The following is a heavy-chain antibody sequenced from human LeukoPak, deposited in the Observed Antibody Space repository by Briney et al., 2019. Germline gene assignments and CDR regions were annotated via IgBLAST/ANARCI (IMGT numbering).Heavy chain of an antibody. CDR1: GVSFSGYY. V-gene: IGHV4-34*01. J-gene: IGHJ6*03. CDR3: ARAQNYYYYYYMDV. CDR2: INHSGST. Sequence: SETLSLTCAVYGVSFSGYYWSWIRQPPGKGLEWIGEINHSGSTNYNPALKSRGTISVDTYKNQFSLKMSSVTAADTAVYYCARAQNYYYYYYMDVWGKGTTVTVSS.